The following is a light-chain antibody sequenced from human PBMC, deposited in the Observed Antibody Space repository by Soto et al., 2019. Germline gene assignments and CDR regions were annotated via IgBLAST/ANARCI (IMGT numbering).Light chain of an antibody. CDR3: QSYDSSLSGLV. CDR1: SSNIGAGYD. Sequence: QSVLTQPPSVSGAPGQRVTISCTGSSSNIGAGYDVQWYQQLPGTAPKLLIYGNSNRPSGVPDRFSGSKSGTSASLAITGLQAEDEADYYCQSYDSSLSGLVFGTGTKVTVL. J-gene: IGLJ1*01. V-gene: IGLV1-40*01. CDR2: GNS.